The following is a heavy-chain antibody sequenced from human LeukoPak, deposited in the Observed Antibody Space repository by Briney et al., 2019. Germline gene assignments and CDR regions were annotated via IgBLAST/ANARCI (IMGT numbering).Heavy chain of an antibody. D-gene: IGHD2-15*01. CDR1: GFTFSNYA. Sequence: QPGGSLRLSCAASGFTFSNYAMNWVRQAPGKGLEWVSGISNSGDNTYYADSVKGRFTISRDNAKKTLYLQMNSLRVEDTAVYYCLVILTEPTSPSPDGLDIWGQGTMVTVSS. CDR3: LVILTEPTSPSPDGLDI. CDR2: ISNSGDNT. J-gene: IGHJ3*02. V-gene: IGHV3-23*01.